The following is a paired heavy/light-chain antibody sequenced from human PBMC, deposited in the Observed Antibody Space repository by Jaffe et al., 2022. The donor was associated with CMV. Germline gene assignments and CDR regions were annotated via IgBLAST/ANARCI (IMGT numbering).Heavy chain of an antibody. CDR3: ARDESYLEYSSSSDYYYYYGMDV. V-gene: IGHV3-33*01. CDR2: IWYDGSNK. D-gene: IGHD6-6*01. CDR1: GFTFSSYG. J-gene: IGHJ6*02. Sequence: QVQLVESGGGVVQPGRSLRLSCAASGFTFSSYGMHWVRQAPGKGLEWVAVIWYDGSNKYYADSVKGRFTISRDNSKNTLYLQMNSLRAEDTAVYYCARDESYLEYSSSSDYYYYYGMDVWGQGTTVTVSS.
Light chain of an antibody. Sequence: EIVLTQSPGTLSLSPGERATLSCRASQSVSSSYLAWYQQKPGQAPRLLIYGASSRATGIPDRFSGSGSGTDFTLTISRLEPEDFAVYYCQQYGSSPRRYTFGQGTKLEIK. CDR1: QSVSSSY. CDR3: QQYGSSPRRYT. J-gene: IGKJ2*01. CDR2: GAS. V-gene: IGKV3-20*01.